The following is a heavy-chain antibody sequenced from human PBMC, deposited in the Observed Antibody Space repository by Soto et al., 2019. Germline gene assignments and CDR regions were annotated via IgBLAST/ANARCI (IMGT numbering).Heavy chain of an antibody. D-gene: IGHD2-2*01. CDR2: IDPSDSYT. Sequence: GESLKLSCKGAGYSFTSYWISWVRQMPGKGLEWMGRIDPSDSYTNYSPSFQGHVTISADKSISTAYLQWSSLKASDTAMYYCASQRYCSSTSCYYGMDVWGQGTTVTVSS. CDR1: GYSFTSYW. V-gene: IGHV5-10-1*01. CDR3: ASQRYCSSTSCYYGMDV. J-gene: IGHJ6*02.